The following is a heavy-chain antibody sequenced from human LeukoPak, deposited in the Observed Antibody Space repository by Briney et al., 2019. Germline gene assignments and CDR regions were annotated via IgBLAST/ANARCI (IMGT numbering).Heavy chain of an antibody. D-gene: IGHD7-27*01. CDR2: IGTAHNT. J-gene: IGHJ4*02. V-gene: IGHV3-13*01. Sequence: GGSLRLSCAASGFTFGAYDMHWVRQTTGRRLEWVSSIGTAHNTFQPGSAKGRFFGPRENAENSLYLQMNNLRDGDTAVYYCARGPLGSGLTIDWWGQGALVTVSS. CDR1: GFTFGAYD. CDR3: ARGPLGSGLTIDW.